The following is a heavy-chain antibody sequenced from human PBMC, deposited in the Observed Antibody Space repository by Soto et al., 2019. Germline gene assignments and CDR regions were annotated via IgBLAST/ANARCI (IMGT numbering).Heavy chain of an antibody. Sequence: SETLSLACAVYGGSFSGYYWSWIRQPPGKGLAWIGEINHSGSTNYNPSLKSRVTISVDTSKNQFSLKLSSVTAADTAVYYCARDRHAGTAGSYYYYYYGMDVWGQGTTVT. CDR2: INHSGST. CDR1: GGSFSGYY. J-gene: IGHJ6*02. D-gene: IGHD6-13*01. CDR3: ARDRHAGTAGSYYYYYYGMDV. V-gene: IGHV4-34*01.